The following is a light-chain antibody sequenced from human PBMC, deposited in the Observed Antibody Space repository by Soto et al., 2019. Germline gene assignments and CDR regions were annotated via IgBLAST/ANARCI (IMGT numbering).Light chain of an antibody. CDR2: AAS. CDR1: QGISSY. CDR3: QQLNSYLFT. Sequence: DIQLTQSPSFLSASVGDRVTITCRASQGISSYLAWYQQKPGKAPKLLIYAASTLQSGVPSRFGGSGAGTEFTLTISSLQPEDFATYNCQQLNSYLFTFGPGTKVDIK. J-gene: IGKJ3*01. V-gene: IGKV1-9*01.